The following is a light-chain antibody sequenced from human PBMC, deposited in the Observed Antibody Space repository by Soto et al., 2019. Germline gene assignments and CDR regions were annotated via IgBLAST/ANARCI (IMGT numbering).Light chain of an antibody. J-gene: IGKJ5*01. CDR1: PSVTNY. Sequence: EIVLTQSPATLSLSPGERATLSCRASPSVTNYLAWYQQKPGQAPRLLVYDASNRATGIPDRFSGSGSGTDFPLTISRLEPEDLAVYYCQQRTNRPPITFGQGTRLEIK. CDR2: DAS. CDR3: QQRTNRPPIT. V-gene: IGKV3-11*01.